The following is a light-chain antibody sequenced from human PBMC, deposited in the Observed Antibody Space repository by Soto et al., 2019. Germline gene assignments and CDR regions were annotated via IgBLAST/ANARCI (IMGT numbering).Light chain of an antibody. Sequence: DIQMTPSPSSVSASVGDRVTITCRASQGVSSWLAWYQQKPGKAPKLLIYVASSLQSGVPSRFSGSGSGTDFTLTISSLQPEDFATYFCQQTNRIPYTFGQGTQLEIK. J-gene: IGKJ2*01. V-gene: IGKV1-12*01. CDR1: QGVSSW. CDR3: QQTNRIPYT. CDR2: VAS.